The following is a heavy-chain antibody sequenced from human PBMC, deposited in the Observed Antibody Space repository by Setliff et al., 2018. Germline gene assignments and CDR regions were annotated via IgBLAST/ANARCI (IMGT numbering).Heavy chain of an antibody. Sequence: GGSLRLSCVASGYTFSSYYMNLIRQAPGKGLEWVSSISSSGSTIFYADSVKGRFTISRDNAKNSLYLQMNTLRVEDTAMYYCARGGGYCTTSSCYSVWFDPWGQGTLVTVSS. J-gene: IGHJ5*02. CDR1: GYTFSSYY. CDR2: ISSSGSTI. CDR3: ARGGGYCTTSSCYSVWFDP. D-gene: IGHD2-15*01. V-gene: IGHV3-11*01.